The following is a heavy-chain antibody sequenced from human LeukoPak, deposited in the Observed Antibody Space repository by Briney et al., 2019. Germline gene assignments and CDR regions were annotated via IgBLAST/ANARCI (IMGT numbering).Heavy chain of an antibody. Sequence: PSETLSLTCTVSGGSISSSSYYWGWIRQPPGKGLEWIGSIYYSGSTYYNPSLKSQVTISVDTSKNQFSLKLSSVTAADTAVYYSASHYSSGWAGYYYYMDVWGKGTTVTVSS. CDR3: ASHYSSGWAGYYYYMDV. J-gene: IGHJ6*03. D-gene: IGHD6-19*01. V-gene: IGHV4-39*01. CDR1: GGSISSSSYY. CDR2: IYYSGST.